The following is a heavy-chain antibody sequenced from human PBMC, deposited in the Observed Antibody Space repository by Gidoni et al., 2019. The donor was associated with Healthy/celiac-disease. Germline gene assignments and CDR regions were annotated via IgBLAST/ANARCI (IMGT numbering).Heavy chain of an antibody. V-gene: IGHV4-39*01. CDR1: GGSISSSSYY. D-gene: IGHD5-18*01. CDR2: IYYSGST. J-gene: IGHJ4*02. CDR3: SRAPYSYGIFDY. Sequence: QLQLQESGPGLVKPSETLSLTCTVSGGSISSSSYYWGWLRQPPGKGLEWIGSIYYSGSTYYNPSLKSRVTISVDTSKNQFSLKLSSVTAADTAVYYCSRAPYSYGIFDYWGQGTLVTVSS.